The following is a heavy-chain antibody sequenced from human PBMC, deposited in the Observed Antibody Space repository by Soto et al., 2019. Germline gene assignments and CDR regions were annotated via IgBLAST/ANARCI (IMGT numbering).Heavy chain of an antibody. Sequence: QAQLVQSGAEAKKPGPSVKVSCKASGYTFTDYALPWVRQAPGHGLEWMGWLNVGNGNTGYSRKCQGSVTTGRDMSATTAYREVTSLTSADTAIYYCAIDWAHYAPLDLWGQGTLVTVSS. CDR1: GYTFTDYA. J-gene: IGHJ4*02. D-gene: IGHD3-16*01. V-gene: IGHV1-3*01. CDR2: LNVGNGNT. CDR3: AIDWAHYAPLDL.